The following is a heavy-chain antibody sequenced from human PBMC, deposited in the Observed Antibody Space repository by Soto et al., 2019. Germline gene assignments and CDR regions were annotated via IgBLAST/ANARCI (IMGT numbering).Heavy chain of an antibody. D-gene: IGHD6-25*01. CDR2: MNPNSGNT. Sequence: ASVKVSCKASGYTFTSYDINWVRRATGQGLEWMGWMNPNSGNTGYAQKFQGRVTMTRNTSISTAYMELSSLRSEDTAVYYCARFSLARRLYYYGMDVWGQGTTVTVSS. J-gene: IGHJ6*02. CDR3: ARFSLARRLYYYGMDV. V-gene: IGHV1-8*01. CDR1: GYTFTSYD.